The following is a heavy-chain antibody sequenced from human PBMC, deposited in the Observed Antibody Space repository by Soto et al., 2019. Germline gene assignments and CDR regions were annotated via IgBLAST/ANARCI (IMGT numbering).Heavy chain of an antibody. D-gene: IGHD3-3*01. CDR2: IYHDGST. CDR3: ARGSGNYGH. V-gene: IGHV4-38-2*01. Sequence: KAXATLSLSCVVSEYSISNGYYWSWIRQPPGKGLEWIGSIYHDGSTYYNPSLKSRLTISVDTSENQFSLKLTSATAADTAVYYCARGSGNYGHWGQGILVTVSS. CDR1: EYSISNGYY. J-gene: IGHJ4*02.